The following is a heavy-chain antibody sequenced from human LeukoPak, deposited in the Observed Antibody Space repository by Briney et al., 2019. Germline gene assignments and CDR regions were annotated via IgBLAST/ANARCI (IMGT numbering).Heavy chain of an antibody. V-gene: IGHV3-30*02. CDR3: AKDRRRDDVLTGSFSD. CDR2: IRYDGRSQ. CDR1: GFTFSNYG. Sequence: GGSLRLSCATSGFTFSNYGMHWVRQAPGKGLEWVAFIRYDGRSQYYPNSVKSRFTISRDNSKNTLYLQLNRLRAGATVLYFCAKDRRRDDVLTGSFSDWGQRTLVTVSS. D-gene: IGHD3-9*01. J-gene: IGHJ4*02.